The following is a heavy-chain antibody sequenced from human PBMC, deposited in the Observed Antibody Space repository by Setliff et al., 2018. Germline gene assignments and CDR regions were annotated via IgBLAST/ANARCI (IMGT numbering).Heavy chain of an antibody. CDR2: LYYCGNT. CDR3: ARGPPGYYYYMNV. V-gene: IGHV4-59*01. Sequence: SETLSLTCNVSGGSISSYSWSWIRQAPGKGLEWIGYLYYCGNTNYNPSLKSRVTISGDTSQNYFSLKLTSVTEADTAVYYCARGPPGYYYYMNVWGQGTTVTVSS. J-gene: IGHJ6*03. CDR1: GGSISSYS.